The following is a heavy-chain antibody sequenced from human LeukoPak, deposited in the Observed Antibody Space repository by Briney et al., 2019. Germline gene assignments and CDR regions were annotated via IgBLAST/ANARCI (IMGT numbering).Heavy chain of an antibody. CDR2: IRSKAYGGTT. CDR1: GFTFGDYA. V-gene: IGHV3-49*03. J-gene: IGHJ6*02. Sequence: GGSLRLSCTASGFTFGDYAMSWFRQAPGKGLGWVGFIRSKAYGGTTEYAASVKGRFTISRDDSKSIAYLQMNSLKTEDTAVYYCTRGDPGYYYYYGMDVWGQGTTVTVSS. CDR3: TRGDPGYYYYYGMDV. D-gene: IGHD5-24*01.